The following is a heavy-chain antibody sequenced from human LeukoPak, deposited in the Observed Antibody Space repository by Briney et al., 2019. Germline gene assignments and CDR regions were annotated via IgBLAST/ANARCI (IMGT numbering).Heavy chain of an antibody. CDR1: GGTFSSYA. CDR3: AREGGHCSGGSCYFDY. D-gene: IGHD2-15*01. J-gene: IGHJ4*02. CDR2: IIPIFGTA. V-gene: IGHV1-69*06. Sequence: GASVKVSCKASGGTFSSYAISWVRQAPGQGLEWMGGIIPIFGTANYAQKFQGRVTITADKSTSTAYMELSSLRSEDTAVYYCAREGGHCSGGSCYFDYWGQGTLVIVSS.